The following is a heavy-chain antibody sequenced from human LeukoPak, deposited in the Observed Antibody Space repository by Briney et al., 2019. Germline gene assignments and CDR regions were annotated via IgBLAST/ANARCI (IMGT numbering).Heavy chain of an antibody. CDR1: GDSVSSINGA. CDR2: TYYRSTWYS. Sequence: SQTLSVTCAISGDSVSSINGAWNWVRQSPSRGLEWLGRTYYRSTWYSDYAVPIQGRMSINPNTSKNQFTLHLFSVTPDDTAVYYCARDVATTGWYTFDYWGQGTRVTVSS. CDR3: ARDVATTGWYTFDY. J-gene: IGHJ4*02. D-gene: IGHD6-19*01. V-gene: IGHV6-1*01.